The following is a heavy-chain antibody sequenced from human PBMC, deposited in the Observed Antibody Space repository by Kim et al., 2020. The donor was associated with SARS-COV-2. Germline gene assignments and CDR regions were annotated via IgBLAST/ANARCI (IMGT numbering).Heavy chain of an antibody. D-gene: IGHD6-19*01. V-gene: IGHV4-39*01. CDR1: GGSLSSSSYY. CDR3: ARHQRYSSACYVAVYY. Sequence: SETLYLTCTVSGGSLSSSSYYWGWIRQPPGKGLEWIWTAYYIGNTYSNPSLKSRVTISVDTSNNQFSLKLGSVTAADTAVYYCARHQRYSSACYVAVYY. J-gene: IGHJ6*01. CDR2: AYYIGNT.